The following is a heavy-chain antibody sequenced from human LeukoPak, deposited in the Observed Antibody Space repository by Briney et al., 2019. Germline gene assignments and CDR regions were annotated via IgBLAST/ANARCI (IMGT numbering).Heavy chain of an antibody. CDR2: LNKKGSSS. J-gene: IGHJ6*03. CDR1: GFSFEDHG. Sequence: TSGSLQITCEASGFSFEDHGGRWVRQVQGKGLEWVCGLNKKGSSSAYGYYVKGRFTISRDKAQNSVHLQMNNLRVEDTAVYFCARDSNVDVEEVPIDAFYYYYYYMDVWGTGTTVIVSS. D-gene: IGHD3-10*02. V-gene: IGHV3-20*04. CDR3: ARDSNVDVEEVPIDAFYYYYYYMDV.